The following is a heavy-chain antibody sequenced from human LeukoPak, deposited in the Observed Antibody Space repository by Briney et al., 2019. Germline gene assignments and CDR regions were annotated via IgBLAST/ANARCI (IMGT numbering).Heavy chain of an antibody. CDR3: ARSARLMKGVVEVTALDD. CDR2: ISSSGSTI. J-gene: IGHJ4*02. V-gene: IGHV3-11*04. CDR1: GFTFSGYY. D-gene: IGHD3-3*01. Sequence: GGSLRLSCAASGFTFSGYYMGWIRQAPGKGLEWVSYISSSGSTIYYADSVKGRFTIARDNAKNSVYLEMNSLRADDTAVYYCARSARLMKGVVEVTALDDWGQGTLVTVSS.